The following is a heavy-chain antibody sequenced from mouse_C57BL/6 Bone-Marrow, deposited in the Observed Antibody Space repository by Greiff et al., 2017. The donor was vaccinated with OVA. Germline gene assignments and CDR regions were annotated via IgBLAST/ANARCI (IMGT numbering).Heavy chain of an antibody. V-gene: IGHV1-50*01. CDR3: ASGSNYGY. Sequence: QVQLKQPGAELLKPGASVKLSCKASGYTFPSYRVQGVKQRPGPGLEWSGEIDPSDSYTNYNQKFKGKATLTVDTSSSTAYMQLSSLTSEDSAVYYCASGSNYGYWGQGTTLTVSS. J-gene: IGHJ2*01. D-gene: IGHD2-5*01. CDR1: GYTFPSYR. CDR2: IDPSDSYT.